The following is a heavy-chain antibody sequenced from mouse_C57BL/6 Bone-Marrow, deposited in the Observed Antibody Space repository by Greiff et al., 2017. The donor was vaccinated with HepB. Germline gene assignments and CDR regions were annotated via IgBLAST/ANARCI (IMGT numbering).Heavy chain of an antibody. J-gene: IGHJ4*01. CDR2: IDPSDSYT. CDR1: GYTFTSYW. V-gene: IGHV1-69*01. D-gene: IGHD1-1*01. Sequence: QVQLQQPGAELVMPGASVKLSCKASGYTFTSYWMHWVKQRPGQGLEWIGEIDPSDSYTNYNQKFKGKSTLTVDKSSSTDYMQLSSLTSEDSAVYYCALYYYGSRQAMEDWGQGTSVTVSS. CDR3: ALYYYGSRQAMED.